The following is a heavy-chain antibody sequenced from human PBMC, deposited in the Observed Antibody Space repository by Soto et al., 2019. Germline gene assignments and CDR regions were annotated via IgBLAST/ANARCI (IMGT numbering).Heavy chain of an antibody. CDR1: GDSISSSNYF. D-gene: IGHD6-19*01. J-gene: IGHJ4*02. CDR2: IFYSGST. Sequence: PSETLSLTCTVSGDSISSSNYFWGWIRQPPGKGLEWIGTIFYSGSTYYNPSLKSRVTTSVDTSKNQFSLRLISVTAADTALYYCARRYGWLYFDYWGQGSLVTVSS. CDR3: ARRYGWLYFDY. V-gene: IGHV4-39*01.